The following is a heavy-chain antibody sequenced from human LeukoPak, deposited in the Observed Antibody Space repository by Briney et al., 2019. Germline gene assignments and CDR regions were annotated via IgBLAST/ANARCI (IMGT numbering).Heavy chain of an antibody. CDR1: GGSFSGYY. CDR2: INHSGST. V-gene: IGHV4-34*01. D-gene: IGHD6-25*01. CDR3: ARVGSSGF. Sequence: SETLSLTCAVYGGSFSGYYWSWIRQPPGKGLEWIGEINHSGSTNYNPSLKSRVTISVDTSKNQLSLKLSSVTAADTAVYYCARVGSSGFWGQGTLVTVSS. J-gene: IGHJ4*02.